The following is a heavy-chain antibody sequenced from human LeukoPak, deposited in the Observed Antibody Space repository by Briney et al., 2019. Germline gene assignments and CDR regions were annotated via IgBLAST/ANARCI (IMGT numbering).Heavy chain of an antibody. V-gene: IGHV4-38-2*02. J-gene: IGHJ4*02. CDR3: ARERYYASGSYSGMWYFDY. D-gene: IGHD3-10*01. Sequence: PSETLSLTCAVSGYSISSGYYWGWIRQPPGKGLEWIGPIYYNGNTYYNSSLKSRVTISVDTSKNQFSLKLNSVTAADTAVYYCARERYYASGSYSGMWYFDYWGQGTLVTASS. CDR2: IYYNGNT. CDR1: GYSISSGYY.